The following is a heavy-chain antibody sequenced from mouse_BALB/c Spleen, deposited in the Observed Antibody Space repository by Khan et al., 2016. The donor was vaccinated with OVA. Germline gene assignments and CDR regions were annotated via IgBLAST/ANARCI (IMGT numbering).Heavy chain of an antibody. Sequence: QVQLQQSGAELARPGASVRLSCKASGYTFTDYYINWVKQRTGQGLEWIGEISPGSGDSFYNEKFKGKATLTADKSSSTAYIQLSSLTSEDSAVDFCARSNYFGYTFAYWGQGTLVTVSA. CDR2: ISPGSGDS. CDR1: GYTFTDYY. CDR3: ARSNYFGYTFAY. D-gene: IGHD1-2*01. J-gene: IGHJ3*01. V-gene: IGHV1-77*01.